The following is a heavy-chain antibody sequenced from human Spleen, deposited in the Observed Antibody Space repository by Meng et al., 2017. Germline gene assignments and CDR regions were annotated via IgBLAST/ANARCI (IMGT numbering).Heavy chain of an antibody. D-gene: IGHD5-18*01. CDR2: IKEDGSEI. CDR3: ARDGWIQLWSLEH. V-gene: IGHV3-7*01. CDR1: GLSFSRNW. J-gene: IGHJ1*01. Sequence: GESLKISCAASGLSFSRNWMSWVRQASGKGLEWVANIKEDGSEIYYVDSVKGRFTISRDNDKNSLYLQMNSLRVEDTAVYYCARDGWIQLWSLEHWGQGTLVTVSS.